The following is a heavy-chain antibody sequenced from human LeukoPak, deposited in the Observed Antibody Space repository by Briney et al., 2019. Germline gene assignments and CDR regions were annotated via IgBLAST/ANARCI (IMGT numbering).Heavy chain of an antibody. Sequence: ASVKVSCKASGYTFTSYDINWVRQATGQGLEWMGWINPNSGNTGYAQKFQGRVTMTRNTSISTAYMELSSLRSEDTAAYYCAWGFYWWGAAGRPPGYWGQGTLVTVSS. D-gene: IGHD6-13*01. CDR3: AWGFYWWGAAGRPPGY. CDR2: INPNSGNT. V-gene: IGHV1-8*01. CDR1: GYTFTSYD. J-gene: IGHJ4*02.